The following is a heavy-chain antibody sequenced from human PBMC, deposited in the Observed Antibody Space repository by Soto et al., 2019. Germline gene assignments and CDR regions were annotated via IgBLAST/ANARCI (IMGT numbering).Heavy chain of an antibody. D-gene: IGHD2-15*01. CDR1: GGSISSDGYY. V-gene: IGHV4-39*01. CDR3: ARQVVVVAQVLFDP. J-gene: IGHJ5*02. Sequence: SETLSLTCTVSGGSISSDGYYWGWIRQPPGKGLEWIGNIYYSGSTYYNPSLKSRVTMSVDTSKNQFSLKLRSVTAADTAVYYCARQVVVVAQVLFDPWGQGTLVTVSS. CDR2: IYYSGST.